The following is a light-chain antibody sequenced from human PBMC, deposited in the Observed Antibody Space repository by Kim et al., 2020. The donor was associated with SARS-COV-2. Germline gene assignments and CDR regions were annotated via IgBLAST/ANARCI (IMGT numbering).Light chain of an antibody. V-gene: IGLV3-21*04. CDR2: YDS. J-gene: IGLJ2*01. Sequence: VSVAPGNTARITCGGNNIGSKSVHWYQQKPGQAPVLVIYYDSDRPSGIPERFSGSNSGNTATLTISRVEAGDEADYYCQVWDSGVVFGGGTQLTVL. CDR1: NIGSKS. CDR3: QVWDSGVV.